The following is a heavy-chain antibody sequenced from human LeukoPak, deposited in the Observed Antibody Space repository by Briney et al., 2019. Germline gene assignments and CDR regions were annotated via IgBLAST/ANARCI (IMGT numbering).Heavy chain of an antibody. J-gene: IGHJ4*02. V-gene: IGHV3-7*01. D-gene: IGHD5-18*01. CDR2: IRQDGSEM. Sequence: PGGSLRLSCVASGFTFSNYWMSWVRQAPGKGLEWVANIRQDGSEMYYVGSVKGRFTISRDNAKNSLYLQMNSLRAEDTAVYYCAREDLGESGYSYGYYYWGQGTLVTVSS. CDR1: GFTFSNYW. CDR3: AREDLGESGYSYGYYY.